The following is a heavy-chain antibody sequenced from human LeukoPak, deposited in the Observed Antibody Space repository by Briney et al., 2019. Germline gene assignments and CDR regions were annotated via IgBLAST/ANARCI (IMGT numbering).Heavy chain of an antibody. CDR2: ISSRGTVI. D-gene: IGHD6-13*01. CDR1: GFTFSSYE. CDR3: VRGKTREFTGSWFY. V-gene: IGHV3-48*03. J-gene: IGHJ4*02. Sequence: GGSLRLSCAASGFTFSSYEMNWVRQAPGKGLEWISYISSRGTVIYYDNSVKGRVTISRDNAQNSVYLQMNSLRAEDTAVYYCVRGKTREFTGSWFYWGQGTLVTVSS.